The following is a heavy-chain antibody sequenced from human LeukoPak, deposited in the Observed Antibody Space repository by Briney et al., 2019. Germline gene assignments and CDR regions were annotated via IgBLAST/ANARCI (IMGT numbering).Heavy chain of an antibody. V-gene: IGHV1-18*01. D-gene: IGHD6-13*01. CDR1: GWTLTDYG. Sequence: ASVKVSCKAAGWTLTDYGISWVRQAPGQGLEWMGWISAFNGNTNYAQKVQGRVTMTTDTSTSTAYMELRGLRSDDTAMYYCAREAGSGSWYPFDYWGQGTLVTVSS. CDR2: ISAFNGNT. CDR3: AREAGSGSWYPFDY. J-gene: IGHJ4*02.